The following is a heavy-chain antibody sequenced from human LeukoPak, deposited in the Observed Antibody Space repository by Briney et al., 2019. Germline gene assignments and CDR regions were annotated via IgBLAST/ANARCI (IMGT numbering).Heavy chain of an antibody. CDR2: ISFDGSNK. CDR3: AIGRCSSWEEYFQH. J-gene: IGHJ1*01. CDR1: GFIFSNYG. Sequence: PGRSLRLSCAASGFIFSNYGMHWVRQAPGKGLEWVAFISFDGSNKYYADSVKGRFAISRDNSENTLYLQMNGLRAEDTAVYYCAIGRCSSWEEYFQHWGQGTLVTVSS. D-gene: IGHD6-13*01. V-gene: IGHV3-30*03.